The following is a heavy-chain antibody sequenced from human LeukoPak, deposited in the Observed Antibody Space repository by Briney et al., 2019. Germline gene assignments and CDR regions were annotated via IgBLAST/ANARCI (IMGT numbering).Heavy chain of an antibody. CDR2: ISGSGGST. Sequence: PGGSLRLSCAASGFTFSSYAMSWVRQAPGKGLEWVSAISGSGGSTYYADSVKGRFTISRDNSKNTLYLQMNSLRAEDTAVYYCAKDRDIVVVVAAHFDYWGQGTLVTVSS. CDR3: AKDRDIVVVVAAHFDY. V-gene: IGHV3-23*01. D-gene: IGHD2-15*01. CDR1: GFTFSSYA. J-gene: IGHJ4*02.